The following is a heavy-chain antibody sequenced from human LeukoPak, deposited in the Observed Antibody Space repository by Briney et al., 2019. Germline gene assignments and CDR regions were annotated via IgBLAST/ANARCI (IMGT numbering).Heavy chain of an antibody. CDR3: AKEGQWLGYFDH. CDR1: GFTFSSYG. CDR2: ISYDGSNK. V-gene: IGHV3-30*18. Sequence: GGSLRLSCAASGFTFSSYGMHWVRQAPGKGLEWVAVISYDGSNKYYADSVKGRFTISRDNSKNTLYLQMNSLRAEDTAVYYCAKEGQWLGYFDHWGQGTLVTVSS. J-gene: IGHJ4*02. D-gene: IGHD6-19*01.